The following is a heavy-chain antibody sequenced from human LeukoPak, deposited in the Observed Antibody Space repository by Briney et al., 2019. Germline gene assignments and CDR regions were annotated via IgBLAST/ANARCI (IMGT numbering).Heavy chain of an antibody. V-gene: IGHV3-48*02. CDR1: GFTFSDYS. D-gene: IGHD4-17*01. CDR2: ISGGGRII. J-gene: IGHJ4*02. Sequence: PGGSLRLSCAASGFTFSDYSMNWVRQAPGKGLQWVSYISGGGRIIYYTDSVKGRFTISRDYAKNSLYLQVNSLRDEDTAVYYCARDRDGDNSFDSWGQGTLVTVSS. CDR3: ARDRDGDNSFDS.